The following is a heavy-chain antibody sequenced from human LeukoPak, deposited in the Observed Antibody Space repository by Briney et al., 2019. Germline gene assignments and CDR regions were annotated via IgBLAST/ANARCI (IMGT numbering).Heavy chain of an antibody. CDR2: IDPSDSYT. J-gene: IGHJ5*02. CDR3: ARLLTPDWFDP. Sequence: GESLKISCKGSGYRFTSYWISWLRQMAGKGLVWMGKIDPSDSYTSYSPSFQGHVTISADKSISTAYLQWSSLKASDNAMYYCARLLTPDWFDPWGQGTLVTVSS. D-gene: IGHD3-16*01. CDR1: GYRFTSYW. V-gene: IGHV5-10-1*01.